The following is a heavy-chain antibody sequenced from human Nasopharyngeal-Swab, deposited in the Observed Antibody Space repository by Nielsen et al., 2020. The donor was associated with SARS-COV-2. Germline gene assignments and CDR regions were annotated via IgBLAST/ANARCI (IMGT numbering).Heavy chain of an antibody. CDR3: AKGGYSYGYYYYYYMDV. J-gene: IGHJ6*03. CDR2: ISYDGSNK. V-gene: IGHV3-30*18. Sequence: VRQAPGKGLEWVAVISYDGSNKYYADSVKGRFTISRDNSKNTLYLQMNSLRAEDTAVYYCAKGGYSYGYYYYYYMDVWGEGTTVTVSS. D-gene: IGHD5-18*01.